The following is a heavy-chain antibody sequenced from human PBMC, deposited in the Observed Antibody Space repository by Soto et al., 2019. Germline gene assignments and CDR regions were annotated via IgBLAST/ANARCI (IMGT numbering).Heavy chain of an antibody. D-gene: IGHD6-13*01. CDR3: ARVAVLTAAGTTDY. Sequence: GGSLRLSCEASGLNFTKHPMIWVRQGPGKGLEWVAAISGRTGDTAYADSVRGRFTLSRDSSTYTMFLQMNSLRAEDTAVYYCARVAVLTAAGTTDYWGQGTLVTVSS. CDR2: ISGRTGDT. J-gene: IGHJ4*02. CDR1: GLNFTKHP. V-gene: IGHV3-23*01.